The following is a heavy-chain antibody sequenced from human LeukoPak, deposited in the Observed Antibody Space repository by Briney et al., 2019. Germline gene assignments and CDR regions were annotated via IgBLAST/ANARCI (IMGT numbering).Heavy chain of an antibody. V-gene: IGHV3-7*01. CDR3: ARTPDGADY. Sequence: ETLSLTCAVYGGSFSGYYWSWIRQPPGKGLEWVANIKPDGTEIYYVDSARGRFIVSRDNAENSLYLQMNSLRVEDTAVYYCARTPDGADYWGQGTLVTVSS. CDR1: GGSFSGYY. D-gene: IGHD3-10*01. J-gene: IGHJ4*02. CDR2: IKPDGTEI.